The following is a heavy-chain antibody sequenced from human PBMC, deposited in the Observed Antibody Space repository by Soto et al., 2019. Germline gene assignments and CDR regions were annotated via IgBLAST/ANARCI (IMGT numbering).Heavy chain of an antibody. V-gene: IGHV1-46*01. Sequence: ASVKVSCKASGYTFTSYYVHWVRQAPGQGLEWMGILNPSVGTLNYAQKFQGRVTMTRDTSTSTVYMELSSLRSEDTAVYYCARDLMTTVSTAYYQYGMDVWGQGTTVTVSS. D-gene: IGHD4-4*01. CDR3: ARDLMTTVSTAYYQYGMDV. CDR1: GYTFTSYY. CDR2: LNPSVGTL. J-gene: IGHJ6*02.